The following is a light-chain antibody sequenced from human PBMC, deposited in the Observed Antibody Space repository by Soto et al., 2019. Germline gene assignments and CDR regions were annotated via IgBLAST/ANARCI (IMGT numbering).Light chain of an antibody. CDR2: DVS. V-gene: IGLV2-14*03. J-gene: IGLJ2*01. CDR1: SSDVGGYNY. CDR3: NSYTSSSTLV. Sequence: QSALTQPASVSGSPGQSITICCTGTSSDVGGYNYVPWYQQHPGKAPKLLIFDVSNRPSGVSNRFSGSKSGNTASLTISGLQAEDEADYFCNSYTSSSTLVFGGGTQLTVL.